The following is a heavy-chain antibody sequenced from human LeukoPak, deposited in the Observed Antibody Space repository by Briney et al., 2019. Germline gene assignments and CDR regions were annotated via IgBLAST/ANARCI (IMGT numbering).Heavy chain of an antibody. CDR1: GYTFTIYY. CDR3: AREVSVAGTCFDY. D-gene: IGHD6-19*01. Sequence: ASVKVSCKASGYTFTIYYINWVRQSPGQGLEWMGTINPTGGTTSYAQKFQGRVTMTRDTSTSTIYMELSSLRSEDTAVYYCAREVSVAGTCFDYWGQGTLVTVSS. CDR2: INPTGGTT. J-gene: IGHJ4*02. V-gene: IGHV1-46*01.